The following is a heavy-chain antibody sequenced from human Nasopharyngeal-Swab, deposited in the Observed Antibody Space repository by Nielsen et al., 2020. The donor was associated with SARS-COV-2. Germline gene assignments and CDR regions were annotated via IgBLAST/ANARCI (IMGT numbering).Heavy chain of an antibody. J-gene: IGHJ3*02. CDR3: ARQSCSGGSCYSDAFDI. CDR1: GYSFTSYW. CDR2: IYPGDSDT. Sequence: GASLKISCKGSGYSFTSYWIGWVRQMPGKGLEWMGIIYPGDSDTRYSPSFQGQVTISADKSISTAYLQWSSLKASDTAMYYCARQSCSGGSCYSDAFDIWGQGTMVTVSS. D-gene: IGHD2-15*01. V-gene: IGHV5-51*01.